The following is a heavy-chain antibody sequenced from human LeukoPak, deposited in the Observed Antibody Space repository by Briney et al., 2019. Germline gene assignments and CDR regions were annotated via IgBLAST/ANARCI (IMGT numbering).Heavy chain of an antibody. Sequence: GGSLRLSCAASGFIFSNYAMSWVRQAPGKGLEWVSAIDNSGAYTWYADSVKGRFTISKDSSSTILYLQMNSLRAEDAAVYFCAKGSAAGRPYYFDYWGQGTLVTVSS. V-gene: IGHV3-23*01. CDR3: AKGSAAGRPYYFDY. D-gene: IGHD6-25*01. CDR1: GFIFSNYA. J-gene: IGHJ4*02. CDR2: IDNSGAYT.